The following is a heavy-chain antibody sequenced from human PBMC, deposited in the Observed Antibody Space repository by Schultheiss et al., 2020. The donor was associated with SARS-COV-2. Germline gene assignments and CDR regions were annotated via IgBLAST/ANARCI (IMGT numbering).Heavy chain of an antibody. CDR3: ARVRGLYYYGSGSYRDYYYYYGMDV. J-gene: IGHJ6*02. CDR1: GYTFTSYA. Sequence: ASVKVSCKASGYTFTSYAMHWVRQAPGQRLEWMGWSNAGNGNTKYSQEFQGRVTITRDTSASTAYMELSSLRSEDTAVYYCARVRGLYYYGSGSYRDYYYYYGMDVWVQGTTVTVSS. CDR2: SNAGNGNT. D-gene: IGHD3-10*01. V-gene: IGHV1-3*02.